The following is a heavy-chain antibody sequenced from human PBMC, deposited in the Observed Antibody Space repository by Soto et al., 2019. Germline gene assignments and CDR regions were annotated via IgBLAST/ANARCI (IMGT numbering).Heavy chain of an antibody. V-gene: IGHV3-30-3*01. CDR3: ARDRGSGWYEGAVDI. J-gene: IGHJ3*02. CDR2: ISYDGSNK. Sequence: QVQLVESGGGVVQPGRSLRLSCAASGFTFSSYAMHWVRQAPGKGLEWVAVISYDGSNKYYADSVKGRFTISRDNSKNTLYLQMNSLRAEDTAVYYCARDRGSGWYEGAVDIWGQGTMVTVSS. CDR1: GFTFSSYA. D-gene: IGHD6-19*01.